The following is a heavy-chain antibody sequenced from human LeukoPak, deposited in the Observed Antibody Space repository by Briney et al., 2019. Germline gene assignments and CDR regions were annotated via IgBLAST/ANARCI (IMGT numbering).Heavy chain of an antibody. Sequence: SETLSLTCTVSGGSVGSSDYYWSWVRQPPGTGLEWIGEIYHSGSTNYNPSLKSRVTISVDKSKNQFSLKLSSVTAADTAVYYCARIWYTSGWYFFDYWGQGTLVTVSS. D-gene: IGHD6-19*01. CDR1: GGSVGSSDYY. CDR2: IYHSGST. CDR3: ARIWYTSGWYFFDY. V-gene: IGHV4-4*02. J-gene: IGHJ4*02.